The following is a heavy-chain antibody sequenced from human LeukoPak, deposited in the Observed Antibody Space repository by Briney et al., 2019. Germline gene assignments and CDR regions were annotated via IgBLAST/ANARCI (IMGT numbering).Heavy chain of an antibody. CDR1: GFSVSGNY. V-gene: IGHV3-53*01. J-gene: IGHJ4*02. CDR3: AKGGGMTGEDFDY. D-gene: IGHD1-20*01. Sequence: PGGSLRLSCAVSGFSVSGNYMSWVRQAPGKGLEWVSVMYSTGSTDYADSVKGRFTISRDNSKNTLYLQMNSLRAEDTAVYYCAKGGGMTGEDFDYWGQGTLATVSS. CDR2: MYSTGST.